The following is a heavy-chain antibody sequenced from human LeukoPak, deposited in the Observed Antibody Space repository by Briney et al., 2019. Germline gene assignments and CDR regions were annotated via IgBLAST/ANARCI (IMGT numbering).Heavy chain of an antibody. CDR1: GFTFRSYA. CDR3: ARATYDSSAVDAFDI. D-gene: IGHD3-22*01. V-gene: IGHV3-48*04. Sequence: GGSLRLSCAVSGFTFRSYAMSWVRQAPGKGLEWVAYTNTAGNTIYYADSMKGRFTISRDNAKNSLYLQMNTLRAEDTAVNYCARATYDSSAVDAFDIWGQGTMVTVSP. J-gene: IGHJ3*02. CDR2: TNTAGNTI.